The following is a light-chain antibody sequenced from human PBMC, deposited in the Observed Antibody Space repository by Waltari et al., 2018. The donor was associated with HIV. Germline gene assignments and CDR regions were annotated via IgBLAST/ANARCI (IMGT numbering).Light chain of an antibody. J-gene: IGLJ3*02. CDR2: SNN. Sequence: QSVLTQPPSVSGAPGQRATISCAGRNSNTGAGYALPRYQQLPETAPKLLISSNNNRPSGVPDRFSGSKSGTSASLAITGLQAEDEAAYYCQSYDTSLSGWVFGGGTKLTVL. V-gene: IGLV1-40*01. CDR1: NSNTGAGYA. CDR3: QSYDTSLSGWV.